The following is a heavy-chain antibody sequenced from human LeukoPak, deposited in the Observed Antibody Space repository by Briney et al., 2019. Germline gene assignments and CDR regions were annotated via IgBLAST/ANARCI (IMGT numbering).Heavy chain of an antibody. CDR1: GYTFTSYT. D-gene: IGHD3-10*01. J-gene: IGHJ6*03. CDR2: INAGNGNT. Sequence: ASVKVSCKASGYTFTSYTMHWVRQAPGQRLECMGWINAGNGNTKYSQEFQGRVTITRDTSASTAYMELSSLRSEDMAVYYCARVDTMVRGGYYMDVWGKGTTVTVSS. CDR3: ARVDTMVRGGYYMDV. V-gene: IGHV1-3*03.